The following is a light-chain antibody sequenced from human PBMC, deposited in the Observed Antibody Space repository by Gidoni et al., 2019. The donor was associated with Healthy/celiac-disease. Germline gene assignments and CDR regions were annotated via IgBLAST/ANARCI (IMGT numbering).Light chain of an antibody. CDR2: DVR. V-gene: IGLV2-14*03. CDR3: SSYTSSSTWV. CDR1: SSDVGGYNS. Sequence: QSALTQPASVSGSPGQSITISCTGTSSDVGGYNSVSWYQQHPGKAPKLMIYDVRNRPPGVSNRFSGSKSGNTASLTISGLQAEDEADYYCSSYTSSSTWVFGGGTKLTVL. J-gene: IGLJ3*02.